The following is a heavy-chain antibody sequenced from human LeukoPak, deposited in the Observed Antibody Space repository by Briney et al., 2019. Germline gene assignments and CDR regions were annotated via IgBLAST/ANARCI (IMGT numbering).Heavy chain of an antibody. J-gene: IGHJ5*02. CDR1: GFTFRSYW. Sequence: GGSLRLSCAASGFTFRSYWMTWVRPSPGKGLEWVANIKQDGSETYHVDSVKGRFTISRDNAKDSLYLEMNSLRAEDTAVYYCARGGQAGTGDLWGQGTLVTVSS. CDR3: ARGGQAGTGDL. CDR2: IKQDGSET. D-gene: IGHD3-10*01. V-gene: IGHV3-7*01.